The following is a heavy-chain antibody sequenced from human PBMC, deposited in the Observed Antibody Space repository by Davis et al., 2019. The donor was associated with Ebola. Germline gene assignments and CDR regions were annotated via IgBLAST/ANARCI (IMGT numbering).Heavy chain of an antibody. V-gene: IGHV1-18*04. J-gene: IGHJ4*02. CDR2: ISAYNGNT. CDR1: GGTFTSYV. CDR3: ARAQFPTTSDH. Sequence: ASVKVSCKASGGTFTSYVISWVRQAPGQGLEWMGWISAYNGNTNYAQKLQGRVTMTTDTSTSTAYMEVGSLRSDDTAVYYCARAQFPTTSDHWGQGTLVTVSS. D-gene: IGHD1-1*01.